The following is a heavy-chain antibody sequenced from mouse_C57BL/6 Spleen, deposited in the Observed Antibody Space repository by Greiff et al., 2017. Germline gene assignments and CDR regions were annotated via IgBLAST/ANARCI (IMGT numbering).Heavy chain of an antibody. J-gene: IGHJ2*01. D-gene: IGHD3-2*02. CDR3: ARVVQLRLRPYYFDY. Sequence: QVQLQQSGTELVKPGASVKLSCKASGYTFTSYWMHWVKQRPGQGLEWIGNINPSNGGTNYNEKFKSKATLTVDKSSSTAYMQRSSLTSEDAAVYYCARVVQLRLRPYYFDYWGQGTTLTVSS. V-gene: IGHV1-53*01. CDR2: INPSNGGT. CDR1: GYTFTSYW.